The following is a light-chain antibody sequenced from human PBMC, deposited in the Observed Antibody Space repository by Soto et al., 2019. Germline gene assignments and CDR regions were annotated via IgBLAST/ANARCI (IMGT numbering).Light chain of an antibody. Sequence: QSALTQPPSASGSPGQSVTISCTGTSSDVGRYIFVSWFQQHPGKAPKLMLYDVNKRPSGVPDRFSGSKSGNTASLTVFGLQAEDEADYYCVSFAGGTDVFGTGTKVTVL. CDR2: DVN. CDR1: SSDVGRYIF. V-gene: IGLV2-8*01. J-gene: IGLJ1*01. CDR3: VSFAGGTDV.